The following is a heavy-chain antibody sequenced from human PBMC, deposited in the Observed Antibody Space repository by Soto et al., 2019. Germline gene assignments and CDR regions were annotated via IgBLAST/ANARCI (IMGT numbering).Heavy chain of an antibody. CDR1: GFTFSNFA. Sequence: GGSLRLSCSASGFTFSNFAMHWVRLAQPKGLEYVSVITSNRDNTYHADSSQGRFTITRDNTKSTLYLQMTSLRVEEKAVDYCVKGNLLLRYYFEYWGRGALVTVSS. J-gene: IGHJ4*02. CDR2: ITSNRDNT. CDR3: VKGNLLLRYYFEY. D-gene: IGHD2-15*01. V-gene: IGHV3-64D*06.